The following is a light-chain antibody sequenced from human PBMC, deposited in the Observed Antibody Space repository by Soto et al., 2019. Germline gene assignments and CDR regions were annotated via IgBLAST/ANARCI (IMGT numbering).Light chain of an antibody. V-gene: IGLV2-11*01. CDR1: SSDVGGYNY. CDR2: DVS. J-gene: IGLJ1*01. Sequence: QSALTQPRSVSGSPGQSVTISCTGTSSDVGGYNYVSWYQQHPGKAPKLMIYDVSKRPSGVPDRCSGSKSGNTASLTSSGLQAEDEADDDCCSYAGSYTFPYVFGTGTKLTVL. CDR3: CSYAGSYTFPYV.